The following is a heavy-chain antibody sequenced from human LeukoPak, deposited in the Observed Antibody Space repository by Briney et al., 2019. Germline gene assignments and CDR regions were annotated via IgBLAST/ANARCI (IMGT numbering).Heavy chain of an antibody. Sequence: SETLSLTCAVYGGSFSGYYWSWIRQPPGKGLEWIGEINHSGSTNYNPSLKSRVTISVDTSKNQFSLKLSSVTAADTAVYYCARSPRYDFWSGPRGSWFDPWGQGTLVTVSS. CDR2: INHSGST. CDR3: ARSPRYDFWSGPRGSWFDP. D-gene: IGHD3-3*01. V-gene: IGHV4-34*01. J-gene: IGHJ5*02. CDR1: GGSFSGYY.